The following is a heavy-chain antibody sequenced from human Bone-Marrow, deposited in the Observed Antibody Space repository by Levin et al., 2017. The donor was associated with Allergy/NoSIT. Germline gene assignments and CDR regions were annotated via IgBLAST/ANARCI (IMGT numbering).Heavy chain of an antibody. CDR2: IYYSGST. J-gene: IGHJ4*02. Sequence: SSETLSLTCTVSGGSISSSSYYWGWIRQPPGKGLEWIGSIYYSGSTYYNPSLKSRVTISVDTSKNQFSLKLSSVTAADTAVYYCASDLGVGATEFDYWGQGTLVTVSS. D-gene: IGHD1-26*01. V-gene: IGHV4-39*07. CDR1: GGSISSSSYY. CDR3: ASDLGVGATEFDY.